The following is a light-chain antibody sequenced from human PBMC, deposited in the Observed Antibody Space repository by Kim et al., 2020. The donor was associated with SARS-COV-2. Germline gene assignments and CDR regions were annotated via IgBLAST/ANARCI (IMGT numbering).Light chain of an antibody. J-gene: IGLJ3*02. Sequence: QSALTQPASVSGSPGQSLTISCTGTNSDIGGYPYVSWYQQHPGKAPKLMIYDVSNRPSGVSNRFSGSKSGNTASLTISGLQAEDEADYYCTSYTSAISLLFGGGTKVTVL. V-gene: IGLV2-14*03. CDR2: DVS. CDR3: TSYTSAISLL. CDR1: NSDIGGYPY.